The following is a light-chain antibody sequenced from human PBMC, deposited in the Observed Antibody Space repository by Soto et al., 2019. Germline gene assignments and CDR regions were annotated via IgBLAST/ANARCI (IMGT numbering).Light chain of an antibody. CDR3: QQSYNSPPIT. Sequence: DIQMTQSPSTLSASVGDRVTITCRASQSIITSLAWYQQKPGKAPKLLIYKASSLQSGVPSRFSGSGYGTDFALTITSLQPEDFATYYCQQSYNSPPITFGQGTRLEIK. J-gene: IGKJ5*01. V-gene: IGKV1-5*03. CDR1: QSIITS. CDR2: KAS.